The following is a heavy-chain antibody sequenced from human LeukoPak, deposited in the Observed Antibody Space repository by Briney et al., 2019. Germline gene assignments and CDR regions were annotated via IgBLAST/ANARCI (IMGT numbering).Heavy chain of an antibody. CDR2: ISGSGGST. CDR1: GFTFNNYA. V-gene: IGHV3-23*01. D-gene: IGHD3-16*02. CDR3: AKYYIRGSYRPYYFDY. J-gene: IGHJ4*02. Sequence: GGSLRLSCAASGFTFNNYAMSWVRQAPGKGLEWVSAISGSGGSTYYADSVKGRFTISKDNSKNTLYLQMNSLRAEDTALYYCAKYYIRGSYRPYYFDYWGQGTLVTVSS.